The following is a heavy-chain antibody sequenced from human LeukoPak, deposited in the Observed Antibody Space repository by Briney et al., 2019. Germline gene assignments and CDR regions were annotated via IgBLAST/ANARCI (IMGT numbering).Heavy chain of an antibody. D-gene: IGHD1-26*01. CDR2: INSDGSST. J-gene: IGHJ4*02. Sequence: PGGSLRLSCAASGFTFSSYWTHWVRQAPGKGLVWVSRINSDGSSTSYADSVKGRFTISRDNAKNTLYLQMNSLRAEDTAVYYCARSQRSSGGASALGYWGQGTLVTVSS. CDR1: GFTFSSYW. CDR3: ARSQRSSGGASALGY. V-gene: IGHV3-74*01.